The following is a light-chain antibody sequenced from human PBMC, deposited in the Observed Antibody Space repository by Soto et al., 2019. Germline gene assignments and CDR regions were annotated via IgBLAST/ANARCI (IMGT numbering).Light chain of an antibody. CDR2: GAI. CDR3: QQYGSSPPS. J-gene: IGKJ2*01. CDR1: ESVSSGY. V-gene: IGKV3-20*01. Sequence: EIVLTQSPGTLSLSPGERVTLSCRASESVSSGYVGWYQQKPGQAPRLVIFGAIGRATGIPDRFRGSGSGTDFTLTISSLEPEDCAVYYCQQYGSSPPSFGQGTKLEIK.